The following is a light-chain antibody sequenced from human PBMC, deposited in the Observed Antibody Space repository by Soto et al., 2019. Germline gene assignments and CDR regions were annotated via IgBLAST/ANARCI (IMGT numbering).Light chain of an antibody. CDR3: GTWDSSLNAARL. Sequence: QSVLTQPPSVSAAPGQKVTISCSGSNSNIGNNYVSWYQQFPGTAPNLLIYEDNKRPSGIPDRFSASKPGTSATLAITGLQTGDEVVYHCGTWDSSLNAARLLGTVTK. CDR1: NSNIGNNY. CDR2: EDN. J-gene: IGLJ1*01. V-gene: IGLV1-51*02.